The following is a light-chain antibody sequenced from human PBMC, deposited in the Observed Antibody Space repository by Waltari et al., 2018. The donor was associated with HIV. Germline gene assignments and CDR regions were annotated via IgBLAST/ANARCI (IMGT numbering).Light chain of an antibody. Sequence: SYDLTQPPSVSVSPGQTATITCSGDKLGDKYSCWYQQKPGQSPVLVIYQDNKRPPGIPERFSGSNSGNTATLTISGTQAMDEADYYCQAWDTRAVFGGGTKLTVL. CDR2: QDN. CDR1: KLGDKY. J-gene: IGLJ2*01. V-gene: IGLV3-1*01. CDR3: QAWDTRAV.